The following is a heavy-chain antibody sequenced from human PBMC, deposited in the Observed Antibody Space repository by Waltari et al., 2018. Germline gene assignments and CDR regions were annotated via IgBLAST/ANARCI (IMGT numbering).Heavy chain of an antibody. CDR2: INAGNGNT. CDR3: ARALVVYERGDY. J-gene: IGHJ4*02. Sequence: QVQLVQSGAEVKKPGASVKVSCKASGYTFTSYAMHWVRQAPGQRLEWMGWINAGNGNTKNSQKVQGRVTITRDTSASTAYMELSSLRSEDTAVYYCARALVVYERGDYWGQGTLVTVSS. V-gene: IGHV1-3*01. D-gene: IGHD2-8*02. CDR1: GYTFTSYA.